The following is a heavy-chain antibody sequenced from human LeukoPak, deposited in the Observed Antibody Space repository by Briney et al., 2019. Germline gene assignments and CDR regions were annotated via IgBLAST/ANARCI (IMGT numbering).Heavy chain of an antibody. Sequence: GASVKVSCKASGYTFTSYDINWVRQATGQGLEWMGWMNPNSGNTGYAQKFQGRVTMTRNTSISTAYMELSSLRSEDTAVYYCARGRRNSSSWSRGYYYYYTDVWGKGTTVTVSS. CDR2: MNPNSGNT. V-gene: IGHV1-8*01. D-gene: IGHD6-13*01. J-gene: IGHJ6*03. CDR1: GYTFTSYD. CDR3: ARGRRNSSSWSRGYYYYYTDV.